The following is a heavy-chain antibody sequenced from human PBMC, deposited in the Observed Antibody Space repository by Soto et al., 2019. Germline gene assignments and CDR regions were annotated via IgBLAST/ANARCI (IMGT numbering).Heavy chain of an antibody. D-gene: IGHD1-26*01. CDR3: ARSGNLGWFDP. CDR2: IYYSGST. J-gene: IGHJ5*02. V-gene: IGHV4-39*01. Sequence: SETLSLTCTVSGGSISSSSYYWGWIRQPPGKGLEWIGSIYYSGSTYYNPSLKSRVTISVDTSKNQFSLKLSSVTAADTAVYYCARSGNLGWFDPWGQGTQVTSPQ. CDR1: GGSISSSSYY.